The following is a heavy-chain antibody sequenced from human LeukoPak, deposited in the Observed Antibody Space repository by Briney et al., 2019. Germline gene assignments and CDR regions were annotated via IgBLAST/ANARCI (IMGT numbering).Heavy chain of an antibody. Sequence: PGGSLRLSCAASGFTFSIYAMHWVRQAPGKGLEWVAVISYDENDKYYADSVKGRFTISRDNSKNTLYLQMNRLRDEDTAVYYCARGLRGPDYWGQGTQVTVSS. CDR1: GFTFSIYA. CDR3: ARGLRGPDY. J-gene: IGHJ4*02. CDR2: ISYDENDK. V-gene: IGHV3-30*04.